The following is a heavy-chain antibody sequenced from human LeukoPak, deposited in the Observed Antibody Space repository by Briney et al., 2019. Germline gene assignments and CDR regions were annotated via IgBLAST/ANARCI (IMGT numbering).Heavy chain of an antibody. J-gene: IGHJ5*02. V-gene: IGHV3-23*01. Sequence: GGSLRLSCAASGFTFSSYAMSWVRQAPGKGLEWVSAISGSGGSTYYADSVKGRFTISRDNSKNTLYLQMNSLRAEDTAVYYCAKMQSYCSGGSCYDWFDPWGQGTLVTVPS. CDR2: ISGSGGST. CDR3: AKMQSYCSGGSCYDWFDP. D-gene: IGHD2-15*01. CDR1: GFTFSSYA.